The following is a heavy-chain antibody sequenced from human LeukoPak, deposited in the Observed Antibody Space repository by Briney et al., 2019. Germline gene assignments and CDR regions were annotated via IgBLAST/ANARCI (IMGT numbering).Heavy chain of an antibody. Sequence: SQTLSLICAISGDSVSSNNAPWNWITQSPSRGLEWLGRTYYRSKWYNDYAVSVNSRITINPDTSKNQFSLQLNSVTPEDTAVYYCARDRSIAAPDYYYYGMDVWGQGTTVTVSS. V-gene: IGHV6-1*01. CDR2: TYYRSKWYN. CDR1: GDSVSSNNAP. CDR3: ARDRSIAAPDYYYYGMDV. J-gene: IGHJ6*02. D-gene: IGHD6-6*01.